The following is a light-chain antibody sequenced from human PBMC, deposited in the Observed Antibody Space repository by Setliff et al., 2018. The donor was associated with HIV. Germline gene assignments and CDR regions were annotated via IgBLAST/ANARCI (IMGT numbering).Light chain of an antibody. Sequence: DIVMTQSPDSLAVSLGERATIYCKSSQSVLDSSKNKKYISWYQQKPGQPPKLLIYWASTRASGVPDRFSGSESGTDFALTISSLQAEDVAVYYCQQYYSAPLTFGGGTKVDIK. CDR2: WAS. V-gene: IGKV4-1*01. CDR3: QQYYSAPLT. CDR1: QSVLDSSKNKKY. J-gene: IGKJ4*01.